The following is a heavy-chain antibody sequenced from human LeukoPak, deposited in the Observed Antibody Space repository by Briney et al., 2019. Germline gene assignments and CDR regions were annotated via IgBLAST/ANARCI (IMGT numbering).Heavy chain of an antibody. CDR2: IYYSGST. V-gene: IGHV4-59*01. J-gene: IGHJ6*02. D-gene: IGHD2-2*01. CDR3: AREVVVPAAVSGYYYYYGMDV. CDR1: GGSISSYY. Sequence: SETLSLTCTVSGGSISSYYWSWIRQHPGKGLEWIGYIYYSGSTNYNPSLKSRVTISVDTSKNQFSLKLSSVTAADTAVYYCAREVVVPAAVSGYYYYYGMDVWGQGTTVTVSS.